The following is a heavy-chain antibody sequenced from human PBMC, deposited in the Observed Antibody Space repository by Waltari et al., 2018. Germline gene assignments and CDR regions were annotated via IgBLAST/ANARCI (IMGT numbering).Heavy chain of an antibody. J-gene: IGHJ4*02. D-gene: IGHD3-10*01. Sequence: QVQLVESGGGVVQPGMSLRLSCAASGFSLGTYGMHWVRQAPGKGLEWVALIFFGGGDSFYADSVRGRFTISSDNSKNTLYLDINSLRLDDTAIYYCAKDAFGNTYLDHWGQGTLVTVSS. CDR2: IFFGGGDS. CDR3: AKDAFGNTYLDH. V-gene: IGHV3-30*19. CDR1: GFSLGTYG.